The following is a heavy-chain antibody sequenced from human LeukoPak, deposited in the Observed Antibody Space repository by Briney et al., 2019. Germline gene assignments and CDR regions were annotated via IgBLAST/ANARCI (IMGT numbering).Heavy chain of an antibody. CDR3: ARESSIAARRRRWFDP. D-gene: IGHD6-6*01. V-gene: IGHV4-39*01. J-gene: IGHJ5*02. CDR1: GGSISSSSYY. CDR2: IYYSGST. Sequence: SETLSLTCTVSGGSISSSSYYWGWIRQPPGKGLEWIGSIYYSGSTYYNPSLKSRVTISVDTSKNQFSLKLSSVTAADTAVYYCARESSIAARRRRWFDPWGQGTLVTVSS.